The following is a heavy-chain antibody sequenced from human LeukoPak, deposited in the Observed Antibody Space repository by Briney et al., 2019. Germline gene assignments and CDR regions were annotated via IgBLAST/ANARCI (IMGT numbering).Heavy chain of an antibody. CDR2: ISYDGSNK. CDR3: ARTGGWSGPDAIDI. V-gene: IGHV3-30*03. D-gene: IGHD3-3*01. J-gene: IGHJ3*02. CDR1: GFTFSSYG. Sequence: HPGGSLRLSCAASGFTFSSYGKPWVRQAPGKGLEWVAVISYDGSNKYYADSVKGRFTISRDNSKNTLYLQMNSLRAEDTAVYYCARTGGWSGPDAIDIWGQGTMVTVSS.